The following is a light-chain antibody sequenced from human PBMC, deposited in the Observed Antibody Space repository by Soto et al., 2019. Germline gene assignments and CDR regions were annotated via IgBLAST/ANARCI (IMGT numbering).Light chain of an antibody. CDR2: GAS. J-gene: IGKJ5*01. CDR1: QSVTTY. V-gene: IGKV1-39*01. Sequence: EIHITQKKYSLSASVLDSVTITYLASQSVTTYLNWYQHKPGKAPQLLIYGASRLQSGVPSRFSASGSATDFALTITSLQPEDFATYYCHQSYSNPPTFGQGT. CDR3: HQSYSNPPT.